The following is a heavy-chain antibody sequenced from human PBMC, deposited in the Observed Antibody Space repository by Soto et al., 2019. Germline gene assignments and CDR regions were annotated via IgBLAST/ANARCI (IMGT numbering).Heavy chain of an antibody. D-gene: IGHD3-9*01. Sequence: GGSLRLSCAASGFTFSSYGMHWVRQAPGKGLEWVAVIWYDGSNKYYADSVKGRFTISRDNSKNTLYLQMNSLRAEDTAVYYCAGSYYDILTGYTQPFDDWGKGTLVTVAS. CDR2: IWYDGSNK. CDR3: AGSYYDILTGYTQPFDD. V-gene: IGHV3-33*01. CDR1: GFTFSSYG. J-gene: IGHJ4*02.